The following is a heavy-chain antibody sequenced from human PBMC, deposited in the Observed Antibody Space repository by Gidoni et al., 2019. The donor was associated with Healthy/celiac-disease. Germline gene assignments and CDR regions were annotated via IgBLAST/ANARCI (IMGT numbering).Heavy chain of an antibody. CDR1: GFTFSSYG. J-gene: IGHJ6*02. V-gene: IGHV3-30*18. CDR2: ISYDGSNK. CDR3: AKTGEAQNLCMDV. D-gene: IGHD2-21*01. Sequence: VSGGGVVQPGRSLRLSCAASGFTFSSYGMHWVRQAPGKGLEWVAVISYDGSNKYYADSVKGRFTISRDNSKNTLYLQMNSLRAEVTAVYYCAKTGEAQNLCMDVWGQGTTVTVSS.